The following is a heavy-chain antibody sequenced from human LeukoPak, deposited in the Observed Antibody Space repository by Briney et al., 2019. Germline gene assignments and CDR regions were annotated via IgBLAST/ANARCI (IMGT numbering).Heavy chain of an antibody. V-gene: IGHV3-21*01. D-gene: IGHD3-10*01. Sequence: GGSLRLSCAASGFTFSSYSMIWVRQAPGKGLEWVSSISSSSSYIYYADSVKGRFTISRDNAKNSLYLQMNSLRAEDTAVYYCARDYGSGSYPYWFDPWGQGTLVTVSS. CDR2: ISSSSSYI. CDR3: ARDYGSGSYPYWFDP. CDR1: GFTFSSYS. J-gene: IGHJ5*02.